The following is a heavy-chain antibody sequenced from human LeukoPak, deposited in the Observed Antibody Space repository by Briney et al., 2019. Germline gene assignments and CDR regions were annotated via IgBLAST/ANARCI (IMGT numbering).Heavy chain of an antibody. D-gene: IGHD3-10*01. CDR2: IYWDGCGT. Sequence: GGSLRLSCAASGFTFDDYGMCWVRQGPGKGLEWVCVIYWDGCGTGYADSFKGRFTISRDKAKNSLYLQMNSLRAEDTALYYCAREAPAYGSGSYYSYYYYMDVWGKGTTVTVSS. CDR1: GFTFDDYG. J-gene: IGHJ6*03. CDR3: AREAPAYGSGSYYSYYYYMDV. V-gene: IGHV3-20*04.